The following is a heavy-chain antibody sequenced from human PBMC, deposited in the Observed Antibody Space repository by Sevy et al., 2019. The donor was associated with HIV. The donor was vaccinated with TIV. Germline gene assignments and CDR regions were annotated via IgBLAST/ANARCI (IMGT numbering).Heavy chain of an antibody. J-gene: IGHJ4*02. V-gene: IGHV4-39*01. CDR3: ARSDPDYDFYY. Sequence: SETLSLTCTVSGGSISSSSYYWGWIRQPPGKGLEWIGSIYYSGSTYYNPSLKSRVTISVDTSKNQFSLKLSSVTAADMAVYYCARSDPDYDFYYWGQGTLVTVSS. CDR2: IYYSGST. CDR1: GGSISSSSYY. D-gene: IGHD3-3*01.